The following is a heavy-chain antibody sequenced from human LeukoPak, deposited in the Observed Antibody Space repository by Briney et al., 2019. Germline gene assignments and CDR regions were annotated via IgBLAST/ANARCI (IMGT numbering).Heavy chain of an antibody. J-gene: IGHJ4*02. V-gene: IGHV3-21*01. Sequence: PGGSLRLSCAASGFTFTAYSMNWARQAPGQGLEWLSSISSGRTSIYYADSVKGRFTISRDNAKKPLYLQMNSLRAEDTAVYYCARGEKDSAFDYWGQGTLVTVSS. CDR3: ARGEKDSAFDY. D-gene: IGHD5-18*01. CDR1: GFTFTAYS. CDR2: ISSGRTSI.